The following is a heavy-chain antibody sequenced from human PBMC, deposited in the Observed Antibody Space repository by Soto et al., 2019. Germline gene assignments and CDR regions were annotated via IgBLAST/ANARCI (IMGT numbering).Heavy chain of an antibody. CDR2: INHSGST. CDR3: ARGYILYRSSWYGWFDT. CDR1: GGSFSGYY. J-gene: IGHJ5*02. V-gene: IGHV4-34*01. Sequence: KTSETLSLTCAVYGGSFSGYYWSWIRRPPGKGLEWIGEINHSGSTNYNPSLKSRVTISVDTSKNQFSLKLSSVTAADTAVYYCARGYILYRSSWYGWFDTWGQGTLVTVSS. D-gene: IGHD6-13*01.